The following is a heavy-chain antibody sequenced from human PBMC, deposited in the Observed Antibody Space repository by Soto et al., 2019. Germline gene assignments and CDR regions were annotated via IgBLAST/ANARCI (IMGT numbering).Heavy chain of an antibody. CDR2: IHYSGST. D-gene: IGHD3-10*01. J-gene: IGHJ4*02. CDR1: GGSISSYY. CDR3: AREDRGVITSFDY. Sequence: PSETLSLTCTVSGGSISSYYWNWIRQPPGKGLECIGYIHYSGSTNYNPSLKSRLTISVDTSKNQFSLKLSSVTAADTAVYYCAREDRGVITSFDYWGQGTLVTVSS. V-gene: IGHV4-59*01.